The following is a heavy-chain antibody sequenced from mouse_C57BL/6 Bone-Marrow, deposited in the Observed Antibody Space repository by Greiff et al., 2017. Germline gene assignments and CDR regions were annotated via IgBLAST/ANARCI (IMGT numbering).Heavy chain of an antibody. Sequence: VQLQQSGPGLVKPSQSLSLTCSVTGYSITSGYYWNWIRQFPGNKLEWMGYISYDGSNNYNPSLKNRISITRDTSKNQFFLKLNSVTTEDTATYYCARDRNFKWYFDVWGTGTTVTVSS. J-gene: IGHJ1*03. V-gene: IGHV3-6*01. CDR1: GYSITSGYY. CDR3: ARDRNFKWYFDV. CDR2: ISYDGSN.